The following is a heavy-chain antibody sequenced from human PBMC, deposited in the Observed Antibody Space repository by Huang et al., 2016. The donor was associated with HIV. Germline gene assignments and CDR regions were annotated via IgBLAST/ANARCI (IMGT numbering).Heavy chain of an antibody. Sequence: QLVESGGDSVQSGRSLRLSCRGSGFIFNDFAINWFRQSPGNGLEGIGFVRSKAFGGASKSAPSVKDRFTVSRDEAKNVAFLQMDNLQVDDTAIYYCSPSGDDYFYFYMDVWGNGTTVIVS. CDR3: SPSGDDYFYFYMDV. CDR1: GFIFNDFA. D-gene: IGHD4-17*01. CDR2: VRSKAFGGAS. V-gene: IGHV3-49*03. J-gene: IGHJ6*03.